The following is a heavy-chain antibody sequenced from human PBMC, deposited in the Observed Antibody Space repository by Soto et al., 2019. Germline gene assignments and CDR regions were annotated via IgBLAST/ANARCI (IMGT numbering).Heavy chain of an antibody. Sequence: PGGSLRLSCAASGFIFSSYAMNWVRQAPGKGLEWVSSISGSGAGTYYEDSVKGRFTISRDNPKNTLYLQMNSLRAEDTAVYYCAKGRGGLLSTNYYYYMDVWGKGTTVTVSS. CDR1: GFIFSSYA. V-gene: IGHV3-23*01. J-gene: IGHJ6*03. CDR3: AKGRGGLLSTNYYYYMDV. CDR2: ISGSGAGT. D-gene: IGHD1-26*01.